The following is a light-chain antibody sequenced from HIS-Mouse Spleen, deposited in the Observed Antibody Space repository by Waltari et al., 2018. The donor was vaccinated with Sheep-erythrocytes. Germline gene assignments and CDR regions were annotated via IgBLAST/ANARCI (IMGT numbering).Light chain of an antibody. Sequence: EIVLTQSPATLSLSPGERATLSCRASQSVSSYLAWYQQKPGQASRLFIYDASNRATGIPARFSGSGSGTDFTLTISSLEPEDFAVYYCQQRSNWYTFGQGTKLEIK. V-gene: IGKV3-11*01. CDR3: QQRSNWYT. J-gene: IGKJ2*01. CDR2: DAS. CDR1: QSVSSY.